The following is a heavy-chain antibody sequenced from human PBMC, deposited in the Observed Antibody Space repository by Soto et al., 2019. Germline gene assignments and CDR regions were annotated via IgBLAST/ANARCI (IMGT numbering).Heavy chain of an antibody. CDR3: ARHGITGSYYDAFDI. Sequence: SETLCVTWTIADGPIVGYGGSWIRQTPGKALEWIGDVYYTGTTNYSPSLKSRVTLSVDTSKNQFALKLSSVTAAETAVYYCARHGITGSYYDAFDIWGQGTMVTVSS. D-gene: IGHD1-26*01. V-gene: IGHV4-59*08. J-gene: IGHJ3*02. CDR1: DGPIVGYG. CDR2: VYYTGTT.